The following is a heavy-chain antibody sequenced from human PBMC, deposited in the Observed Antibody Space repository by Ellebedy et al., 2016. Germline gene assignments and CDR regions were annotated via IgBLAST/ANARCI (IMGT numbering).Heavy chain of an antibody. V-gene: IGHV3-11*03. J-gene: IGHJ5*02. CDR2: ISQSGHDT. CDR1: GFSFTEYY. D-gene: IGHD1-7*01. CDR3: ARSGNWNYEPTWFDP. Sequence: GGSLRLSCEASGFSFTEYYMSWMRQARGKGPEWVSYISQSGHDTAYADSVKGRFTISRDNAKNSLYLQMNSLRAEDTAVYHCARSGNWNYEPTWFDPWGQGTRVTVSS.